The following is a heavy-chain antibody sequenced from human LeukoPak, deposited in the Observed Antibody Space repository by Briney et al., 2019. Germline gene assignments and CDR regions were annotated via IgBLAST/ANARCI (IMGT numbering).Heavy chain of an antibody. Sequence: GSSVKVSCKASGGTFSSYAISWVRQAPGQGLEWMGRIIPILGIANYAQKFQGRVTITADKSTSTAYMELSSLRSEDTAVYYCARSRNPTRDYEDYFDYWGQGTLVTVSS. CDR2: IIPILGIA. D-gene: IGHD4-17*01. CDR1: GGTFSSYA. J-gene: IGHJ4*02. CDR3: ARSRNPTRDYEDYFDY. V-gene: IGHV1-69*04.